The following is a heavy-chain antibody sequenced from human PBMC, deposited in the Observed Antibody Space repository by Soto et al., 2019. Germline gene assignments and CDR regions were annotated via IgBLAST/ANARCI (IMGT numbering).Heavy chain of an antibody. Sequence: GTSVKVSCKASGYTFTSYGISWVRPAPGQGLEWMGWISAYNGNTNYAQKLQGRVTMTTDTSTSTAYMELRSLRSDDTAVYYCARDHRPILTTERVFGPPPHDFDYWGQGTLVTVSS. D-gene: IGHD3-9*01. CDR2: ISAYNGNT. CDR1: GYTFTSYG. J-gene: IGHJ4*02. V-gene: IGHV1-18*01. CDR3: ARDHRPILTTERVFGPPPHDFDY.